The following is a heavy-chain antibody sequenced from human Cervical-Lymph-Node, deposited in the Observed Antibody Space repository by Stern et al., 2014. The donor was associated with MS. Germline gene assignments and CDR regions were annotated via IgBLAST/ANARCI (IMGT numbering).Heavy chain of an antibody. D-gene: IGHD2-15*01. Sequence: MQMVPSGAEVKKPGASVTVSCKASGYTFTSCGISWVRQAPGKGLEWMGWISAYNGNTNYAPKLQGRVTMTTDTSTSTAYMELRSLRSDDTAVYYCARGLLGSENAFDIWGQGTMVTVSS. CDR2: ISAYNGNT. CDR1: GYTFTSCG. CDR3: ARGLLGSENAFDI. J-gene: IGHJ3*02. V-gene: IGHV1-18*01.